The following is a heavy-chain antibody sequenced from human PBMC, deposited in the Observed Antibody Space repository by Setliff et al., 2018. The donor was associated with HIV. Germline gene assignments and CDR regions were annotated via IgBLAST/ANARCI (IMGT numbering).Heavy chain of an antibody. CDR2: FNPSGGRT. CDR1: GYTFTDYY. CDR3: ARSLDEELLVEAFDI. V-gene: IGHV1-46*01. Sequence: GASVKVSCKASGYTFTDYYIHWVRQAPGQGLEWMGIFNPSGGRTSYPQNFQGRVTMTWDTSTTTVYMELSSLRSEDTAVYYCARSLDEELLVEAFDIWGQGTMVTVSS. J-gene: IGHJ3*02. D-gene: IGHD1-1*01.